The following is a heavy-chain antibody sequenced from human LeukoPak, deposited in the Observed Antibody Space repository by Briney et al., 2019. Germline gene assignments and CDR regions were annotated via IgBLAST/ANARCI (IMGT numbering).Heavy chain of an antibody. CDR1: GGSISTYY. CDR2: IYYTGST. V-gene: IGHV4-59*08. Sequence: PSETLSLTCTVSGGSISTYYWSWIRQPPGKGLDWIGYIYYTGSTNSNPSLKSRVTISADTPKNQFSLKLSSVTAADTAVYYCARRKSIAAAGRWNWFDPWGQGTLVTVSS. D-gene: IGHD6-13*01. J-gene: IGHJ5*02. CDR3: ARRKSIAAAGRWNWFDP.